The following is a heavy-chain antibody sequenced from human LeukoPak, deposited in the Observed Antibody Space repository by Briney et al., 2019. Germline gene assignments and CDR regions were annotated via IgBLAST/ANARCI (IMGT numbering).Heavy chain of an antibody. CDR3: ARGLGGNSRY. V-gene: IGHV4-34*01. D-gene: IGHD4-23*01. J-gene: IGHJ4*02. Sequence: SETLSLTCAVYGGSFSGYYWSWIRQPPGKGLEWIGEINHSGSTNYNPPLKSRVTISVDTSKNQFSLKLSSVTAADTAVYYCARGLGGNSRYWGQGTLVTVSS. CDR2: INHSGST. CDR1: GGSFSGYY.